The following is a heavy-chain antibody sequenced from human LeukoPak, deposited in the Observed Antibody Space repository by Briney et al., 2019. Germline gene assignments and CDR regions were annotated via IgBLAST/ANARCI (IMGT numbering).Heavy chain of an antibody. CDR2: INPYSGDT. V-gene: IGHV1-2*02. Sequence: GASVKVSCKASGYNFIGYYIHWLRQAPGQGLEWMGWINPYSGDTNYAREFQGRVTMTRDTSITTAYMELTGLTSDDTSVYFRFSDDSSGNFDTWGQGTLVTVSS. D-gene: IGHD3-22*01. CDR1: GYNFIGYY. J-gene: IGHJ4*02. CDR3: FSDDSSGNFDT.